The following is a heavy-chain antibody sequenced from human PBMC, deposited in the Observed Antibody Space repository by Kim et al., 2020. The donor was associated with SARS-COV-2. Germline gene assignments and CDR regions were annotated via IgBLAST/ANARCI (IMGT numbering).Heavy chain of an antibody. CDR3: ARDTALSRSIAAAVHHYGMDV. CDR2: ISAYNGNT. J-gene: IGHJ6*02. D-gene: IGHD6-13*01. CDR1: GYTFTSYG. V-gene: IGHV1-18*01. Sequence: ASVKVSCKASGYTFTSYGISWVRQAPGQGLEWIGWISAYNGNTNYAQKLQGRVTMTTDTSTSTAYMELRSLRSDDTAVYYCARDTALSRSIAAAVHHYGMDVWGQGTTVTVSS.